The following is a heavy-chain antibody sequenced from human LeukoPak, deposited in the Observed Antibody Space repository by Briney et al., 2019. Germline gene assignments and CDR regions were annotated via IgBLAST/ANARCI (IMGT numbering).Heavy chain of an antibody. D-gene: IGHD3-3*01. Sequence: QAGGSLRLSCAASGFTFSSYWMSWVRQAPGKGLEWVANIKQDGSERFYVDSVKGRFTISRDNAKNSLYLQMNSLRADDTAVYYCAITYYDFWSGYLGNSWGQGTLVTVSS. V-gene: IGHV3-7*01. CDR3: AITYYDFWSGYLGNS. CDR1: GFTFSSYW. CDR2: IKQDGSER. J-gene: IGHJ5*02.